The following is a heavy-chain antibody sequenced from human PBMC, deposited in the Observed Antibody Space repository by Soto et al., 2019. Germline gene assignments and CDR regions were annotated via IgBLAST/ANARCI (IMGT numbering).Heavy chain of an antibody. V-gene: IGHV3-23*01. Sequence: LRLSCAASGFTFSSYAMSWVRQAPGKGLEWVSAISGSGGSTYYADSVKGRFTISRDNSKNTLYLQMNSLRAEDTAVYYCAKGNPQQQTIKTPYYYGMGVGGQGTTVTVSS. CDR3: AKGNPQQQTIKTPYYYGMGV. J-gene: IGHJ6*02. CDR2: ISGSGGST. CDR1: GFTFSSYA. D-gene: IGHD6-13*01.